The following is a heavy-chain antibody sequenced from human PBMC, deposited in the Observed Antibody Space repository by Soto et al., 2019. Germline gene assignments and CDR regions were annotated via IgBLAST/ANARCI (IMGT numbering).Heavy chain of an antibody. Sequence: AAVKVSCMASVYTFTSYGMSCVRQAPGQGLEWMGWISAYNGNTNYAQKLQGRVTMTTDTSTSTAYMELRSLRSDDTAVYYCARSRGIVVAENWFDPWGQGTLVTVSS. CDR2: ISAYNGNT. CDR3: ARSRGIVVAENWFDP. J-gene: IGHJ5*02. D-gene: IGHD2-2*01. V-gene: IGHV1-18*04. CDR1: VYTFTSYG.